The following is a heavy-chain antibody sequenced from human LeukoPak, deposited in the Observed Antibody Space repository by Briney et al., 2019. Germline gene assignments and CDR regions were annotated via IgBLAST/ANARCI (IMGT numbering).Heavy chain of an antibody. V-gene: IGHV3-20*04. J-gene: IGHJ4*02. D-gene: IGHD4-11*01. CDR1: GFAFDDYG. Sequence: GGSLRLSCVVSGFAFDDYGMTRVRQAPGKGLEWVSGINWNGASTGYADSVKGRFTISRDNAKDSLYLQMNSLTAEDTALYYCARGRDYSDYKVSYCWGQGTLVTVSS. CDR2: INWNGAST. CDR3: ARGRDYSDYKVSYC.